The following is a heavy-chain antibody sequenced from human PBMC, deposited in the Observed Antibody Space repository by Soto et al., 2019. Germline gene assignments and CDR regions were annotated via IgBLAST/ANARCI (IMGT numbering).Heavy chain of an antibody. D-gene: IGHD1-26*01. V-gene: IGHV3-23*01. J-gene: IGHJ4*02. CDR3: ATGRSCRARLWDH. CDR1: GFTFSTYA. Sequence: PGGSLRLSCAASGFTFSTYAMSWVRQAPGKGLEWVSAIGSSGTPTYYADSVKGRFTVSRDNSKFTLFLQINSLRVEDTAVYYCATGRSCRARLWDHRGQGTLGTLSS. CDR2: IGSSGTPT.